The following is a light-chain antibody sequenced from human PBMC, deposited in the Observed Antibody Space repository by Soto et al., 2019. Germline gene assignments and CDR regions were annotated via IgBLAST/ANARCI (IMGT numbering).Light chain of an antibody. V-gene: IGKV3-15*01. Sequence: EIVMTQSPVTLSVSPGERANLSCRASQNILTNLAWYQQRPGQSPRLVIYGASTRATGIPARFSGSGSGTEFTLTISSLQSEDFVVYYCQQYNNWPITFGQGTRLEIK. CDR1: QNILTN. J-gene: IGKJ5*01. CDR3: QQYNNWPIT. CDR2: GAS.